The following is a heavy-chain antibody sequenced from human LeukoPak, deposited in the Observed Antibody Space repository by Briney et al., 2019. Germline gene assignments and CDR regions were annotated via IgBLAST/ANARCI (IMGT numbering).Heavy chain of an antibody. J-gene: IGHJ4*02. Sequence: SETLSLTCTVSGGSISSSSYYWGWIRQPPGKGLEWIGSIYYSGSTYYNPSLKSRVTISVDTSKNQFSLKLSSVTAADTAVYYCAGRGSYYDSSDYYFDYWGQGTLVTVSS. CDR3: AGRGSYYDSSDYYFDY. CDR2: IYYSGST. D-gene: IGHD3-22*01. V-gene: IGHV4-39*01. CDR1: GGSISSSSYY.